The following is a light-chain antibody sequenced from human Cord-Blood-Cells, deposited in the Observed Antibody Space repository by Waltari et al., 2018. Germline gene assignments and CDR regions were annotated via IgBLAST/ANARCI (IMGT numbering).Light chain of an antibody. Sequence: SALTQPASVSGSPGQSITIPCTGTSSDVGGYNLVSWDQQHPGKAPKLMIYEGSKRPSGVSNRFSGSKSGNTASLRICGLQAEDEADYYCCSYAGSRVFGGGTKLTGL. CDR1: SSDVGGYNL. CDR2: EGS. CDR3: CSYAGSRV. V-gene: IGLV2-23*01. J-gene: IGLJ3*02.